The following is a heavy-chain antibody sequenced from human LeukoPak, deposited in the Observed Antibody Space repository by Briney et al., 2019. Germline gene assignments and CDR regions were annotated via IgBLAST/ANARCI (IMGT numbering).Heavy chain of an antibody. CDR2: INHSGST. Sequence: SETLSLTCAVYGGSFSGYYWSWIRQPPGKGLEWIGEINHSGSTNYNPSLKSRVTISVDTSKNQFSLKLSSVTAADTAVYYCARKPTGYYGSGRVRYNWFDPWGQGTLVTVSS. CDR1: GGSFSGYY. J-gene: IGHJ5*02. CDR3: ARKPTGYYGSGRVRYNWFDP. D-gene: IGHD3-10*01. V-gene: IGHV4-34*01.